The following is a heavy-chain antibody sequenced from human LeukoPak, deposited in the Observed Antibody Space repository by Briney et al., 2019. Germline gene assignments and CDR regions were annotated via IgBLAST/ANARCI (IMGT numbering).Heavy chain of an antibody. CDR1: GFTFSSYA. Sequence: GGSLRLSCAASGFTFSSYAMSWVRQAPGKGLEWVSAISGSGGSTYYADSGKGRFTISRDNSKNTLYLQMNSLRAEDTAVYSCATGLGLRLGELSVHFDYWVQGTLVTVSS. J-gene: IGHJ4*02. CDR3: ATGLGLRLGELSVHFDY. D-gene: IGHD3-16*02. CDR2: ISGSGGST. V-gene: IGHV3-23*01.